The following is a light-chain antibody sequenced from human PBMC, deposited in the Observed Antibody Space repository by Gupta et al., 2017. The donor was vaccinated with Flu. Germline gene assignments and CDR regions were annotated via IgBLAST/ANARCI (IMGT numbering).Light chain of an antibody. V-gene: IGLV2-11*01. Sequence: SAMTQPRAASGPPGQSVTISCTGTSSDVGAYNYVSWYQQHPGKAPKLMIYDVSKRPSGVPDRFSGSKSGNTASLTISGLQAEDEGDYYCCSYAGTYTWVFGGGTKLTVL. CDR1: SSDVGAYNY. CDR2: DVS. CDR3: CSYAGTYTWV. J-gene: IGLJ3*02.